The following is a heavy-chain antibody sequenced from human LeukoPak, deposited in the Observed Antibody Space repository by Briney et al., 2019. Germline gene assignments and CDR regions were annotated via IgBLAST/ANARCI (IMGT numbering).Heavy chain of an antibody. Sequence: SGGSLRLSCAASGFTFSSYSMNWVRQAPGKGLEWVSSISSSSSYIYYADSVKGRFTISRDNAKNSLYLQMNSLRAEDTAAYYCARDTARRLDYWGQGTLVTVSS. CDR1: GFTFSSYS. J-gene: IGHJ4*02. CDR2: ISSSSSYI. V-gene: IGHV3-21*01. CDR3: ARDTARRLDY. D-gene: IGHD6-6*01.